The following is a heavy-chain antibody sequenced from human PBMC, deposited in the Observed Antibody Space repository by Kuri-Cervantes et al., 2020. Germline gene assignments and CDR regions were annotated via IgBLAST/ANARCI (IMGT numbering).Heavy chain of an antibody. CDR3: ARDRYGDYSMDY. Sequence: GGSLRLSCAASGFTFNDYYMSWVRQAPGKGLEWVSVISGSGITTYYEDSVKGRFTISRDNSRNTLYLQMNSLGVEDTAVYYCARDRYGDYSMDYWGQGTLVTVSS. D-gene: IGHD4-17*01. CDR2: ISGSGITT. J-gene: IGHJ4*02. CDR1: GFTFNDYY. V-gene: IGHV3-23*01.